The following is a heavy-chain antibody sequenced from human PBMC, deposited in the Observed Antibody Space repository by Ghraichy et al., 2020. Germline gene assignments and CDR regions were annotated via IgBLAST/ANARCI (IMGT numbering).Heavy chain of an antibody. CDR2: ISYAGDFV. CDR3: AKRALSHSSTDY. V-gene: IGHV3-23*01. J-gene: IGHJ4*02. D-gene: IGHD2/OR15-2a*01. Sequence: GGSLRLSCATSGFTFSNYVMSWVRQAPGKGLEWVSTISYAGDFVYHGDSVKGRFVSSRDNSQSTLYLQMSSLSAEDTAVYYCAKRALSHSSTDYWGQGTLVTVSS. CDR1: GFTFSNYV.